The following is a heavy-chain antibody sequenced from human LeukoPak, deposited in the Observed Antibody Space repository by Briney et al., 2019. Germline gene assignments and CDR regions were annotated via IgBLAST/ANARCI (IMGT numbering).Heavy chain of an antibody. V-gene: IGHV4-39*01. CDR2: IYYSGST. CDR1: GGSISSSSYY. CDR3: ARHEGWFDP. Sequence: SETLSLTGTVSGGSISSSSYYWGWIRHPPGKGLEWIGSIYYSGSTYYNPSLKSRVTISVDTSKNQFSLKLSSVTAADTAVYYCARHEGWFDPWGQGTLVTVSS. J-gene: IGHJ5*02.